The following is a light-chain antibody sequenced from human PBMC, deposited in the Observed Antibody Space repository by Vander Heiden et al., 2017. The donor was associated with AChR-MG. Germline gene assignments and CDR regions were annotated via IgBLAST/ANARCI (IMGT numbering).Light chain of an antibody. V-gene: IGKV3-11*01. CDR3: QQLSNWPLFT. CDR2: DAS. J-gene: IGKJ3*01. CDR1: QSVSSY. Sequence: EIVMTQSPATLSLSPGERATLSCRASQSVSSYLAWYQQKPGQAPRLLIYDASNRATGIPARFSGSGYGTDFTLTISSLELEDFAVYYCQQLSNWPLFTFGHGTKVDIK.